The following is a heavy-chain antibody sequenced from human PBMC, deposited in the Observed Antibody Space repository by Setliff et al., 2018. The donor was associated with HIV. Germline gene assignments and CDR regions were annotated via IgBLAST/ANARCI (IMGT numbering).Heavy chain of an antibody. V-gene: IGHV4-34*01. CDR3: ATDLPDGRGGYYIGGC. J-gene: IGHJ4*02. Sequence: SETLSLTCSVYGTSFSDHYWSWVRQTPGKGLEWIGEMNQSGTTNYNPSLKSRVTISVDTSKNQFSLKLSSVTAADTAVYYCATDLPDGRGGYYIGGCWGQGTLVTVSS. CDR2: MNQSGTT. CDR1: GTSFSDHY. D-gene: IGHD3-3*01.